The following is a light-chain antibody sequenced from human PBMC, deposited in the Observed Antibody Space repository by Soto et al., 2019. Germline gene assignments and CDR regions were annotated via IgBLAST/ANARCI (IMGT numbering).Light chain of an antibody. Sequence: QYALTQPPSASGSPGQSVTIPCTGTSSDVGGYNSVSWYQQHPGKVPKLMIYEVSKRPSGVPDRFSGSKSGNTASLTVSGLQAEDEADYYCSSYAGSNNLVFGGGTKLTVL. J-gene: IGLJ2*01. CDR2: EVS. CDR1: SSDVGGYNS. CDR3: SSYAGSNNLV. V-gene: IGLV2-8*01.